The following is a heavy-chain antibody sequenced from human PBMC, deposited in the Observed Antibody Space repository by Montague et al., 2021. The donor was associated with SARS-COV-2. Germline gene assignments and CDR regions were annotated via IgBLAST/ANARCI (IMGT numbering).Heavy chain of an antibody. Sequence: SLRLSCAASGFTISSYGINWVRQAPGKGLEWVANIKPDESEKNYVDSVKGRFSISRDNAKNSLYLQMDNLRAEDTAIYYCAKNGGAHGLDVWGQGTSVSVSS. CDR2: IKPDESEK. D-gene: IGHD4-23*01. CDR1: GFTISSYG. CDR3: AKNGGAHGLDV. V-gene: IGHV3-7*01. J-gene: IGHJ6*02.